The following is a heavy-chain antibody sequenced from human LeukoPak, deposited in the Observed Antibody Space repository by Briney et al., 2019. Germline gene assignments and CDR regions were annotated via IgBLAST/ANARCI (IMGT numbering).Heavy chain of an antibody. CDR3: ARSGYSSGWDQFYYYGMDV. Sequence: SGGSLRLSCAASGFTFSDYYMSWIRQAPGKGLEWVSYISSISSYPNYADSVKGRFTISRDNAKNSLNLQMNSLRAEDTAVYYCARSGYSSGWDQFYYYGMDVWGQGTTVTVSS. V-gene: IGHV3-11*06. D-gene: IGHD6-19*01. CDR1: GFTFSDYY. CDR2: ISSISSYP. J-gene: IGHJ6*02.